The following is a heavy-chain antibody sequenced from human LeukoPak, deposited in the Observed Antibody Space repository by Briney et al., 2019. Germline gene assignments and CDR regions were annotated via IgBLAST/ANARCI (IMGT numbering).Heavy chain of an antibody. V-gene: IGHV3-23*01. J-gene: IGHJ3*02. CDR2: ISGSAGGT. CDR1: GFTFSNYA. CDR3: AKGLRRDAFDI. Sequence: GGSPRLSCAASGFTFSNYAMSWVRQAPGKGLEWVSGISGSAGGTYYADSVKGRFTISRDNSQNTLYLQMNSLRAEDTAVYYCAKGLRRDAFDIWGQGTMVTVSS.